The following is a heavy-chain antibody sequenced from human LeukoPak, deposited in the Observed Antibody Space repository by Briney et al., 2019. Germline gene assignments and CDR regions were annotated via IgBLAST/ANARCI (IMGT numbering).Heavy chain of an antibody. D-gene: IGHD6-13*01. CDR1: GFTFSSYW. V-gene: IGHV3-74*01. CDR3: TRDSSSWYSRYFDY. J-gene: IGHJ4*02. Sequence: GGSLRLSCAASGFTFSSYWMHWVRQAPGKGLVWVSRINTDGSSTSYADSVKGRFTISRDNAKNTLYLQMNSLRAEDTAVYYCTRDSSSWYSRYFDYWGQGTLVTVSS. CDR2: INTDGSST.